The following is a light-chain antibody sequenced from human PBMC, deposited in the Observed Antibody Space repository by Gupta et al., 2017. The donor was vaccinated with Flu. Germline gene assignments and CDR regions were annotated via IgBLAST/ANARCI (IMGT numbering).Light chain of an antibody. J-gene: IGLJ2*01. CDR2: EVS. V-gene: IGLV2-8*01. Sequence: QSPLTQPPSASGSPGHSVPISCTGTSSDVGGYNYVSWYQQHPGKAPKLMIYEVSKRPAGVPDRFSGCKSGNTASLTVAGLQAEDEADYYCSSYAGSNNLVFGGGTKLTVL. CDR3: SSYAGSNNLV. CDR1: SSDVGGYNY.